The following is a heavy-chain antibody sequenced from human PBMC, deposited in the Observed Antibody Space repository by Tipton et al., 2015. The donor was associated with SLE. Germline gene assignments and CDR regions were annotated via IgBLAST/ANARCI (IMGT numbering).Heavy chain of an antibody. Sequence: GLVKPSETLSLTCTVSGGSFSSSSYYWGWIRQPPGKGLEWIGSIYYSGSTYYNPSLKSRVTISVDTSKNQFSLKLSSVTAADTAVYYCAGDLRLGELPFYYFDYWGQGTLVTVSS. V-gene: IGHV4-39*07. CDR3: AGDLRLGELPFYYFDY. D-gene: IGHD3-16*01. CDR1: GGSFSSSSYY. CDR2: IYYSGST. J-gene: IGHJ4*02.